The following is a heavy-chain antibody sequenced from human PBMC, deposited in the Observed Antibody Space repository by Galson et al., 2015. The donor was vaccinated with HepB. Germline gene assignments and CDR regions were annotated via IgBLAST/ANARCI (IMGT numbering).Heavy chain of an antibody. CDR3: TRRYCSSTSCYAGYNWFDP. J-gene: IGHJ5*02. D-gene: IGHD2-2*01. CDR1: GFTFSGSA. V-gene: IGHV3-73*01. CDR2: IRSKANSYAT. Sequence: SLRLSCAASGFTFSGSAMHWVRQASGKGLEWVGRIRSKANSYATAFAASVKGRFTISRDDSKNTAYLQMNSLKTEATAVYFCTRRYCSSTSCYAGYNWFDPMGQGTLVTVAS.